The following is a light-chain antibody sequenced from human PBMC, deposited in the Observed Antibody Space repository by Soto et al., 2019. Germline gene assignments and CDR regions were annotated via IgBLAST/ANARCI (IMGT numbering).Light chain of an antibody. CDR3: QQYGALPPT. J-gene: IGKJ4*01. Sequence: EIVLTQFPGALSLSPGERVTLSCRASQTVSNTYLAWYQQKSGQAPKFLIYGASYRATGIPDRFSGSGSGTDFTLTISRLGPEDFAVDYCQQYGALPPTFGGGTKVEIK. CDR2: GAS. CDR1: QTVSNTY. V-gene: IGKV3-20*01.